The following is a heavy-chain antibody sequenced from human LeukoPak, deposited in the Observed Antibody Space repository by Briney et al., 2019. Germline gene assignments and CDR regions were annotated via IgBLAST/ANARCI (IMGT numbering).Heavy chain of an antibody. D-gene: IGHD2-2*03. V-gene: IGHV3-23*01. CDR3: AKDGYCSSTSCYVVYFDY. CDR1: GFTFSSYA. J-gene: IGHJ4*02. Sequence: GGSLRLSCAASGFTFSSYAMSWVRQAPGKGLEWVSAISGSGGSTYYADSVKGRFTTSRDNSKNTLYLQMNSLRAEDTAVYYCAKDGYCSSTSCYVVYFDYWGQGTLVTVSS. CDR2: ISGSGGST.